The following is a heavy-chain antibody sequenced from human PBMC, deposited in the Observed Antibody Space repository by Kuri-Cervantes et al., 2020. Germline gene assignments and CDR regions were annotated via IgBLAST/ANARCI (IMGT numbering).Heavy chain of an antibody. Sequence: AAVKVSCKASGYTFTSYGISWVRQAPGQGLEWMGWINPNSGGTNYAQKFQGRVTMTRDTSISTAYMELSRLRSDDTAVYYCAVEGSGWYNWFDPWGQGTLVTVSS. V-gene: IGHV1-2*02. CDR2: INPNSGGT. J-gene: IGHJ5*02. CDR1: GYTFTSYG. CDR3: AVEGSGWYNWFDP. D-gene: IGHD6-19*01.